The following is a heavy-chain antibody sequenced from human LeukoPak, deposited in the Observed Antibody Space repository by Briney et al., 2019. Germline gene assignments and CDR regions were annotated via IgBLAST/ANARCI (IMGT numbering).Heavy chain of an antibody. V-gene: IGHV3-7*01. CDR2: IKQDGSEK. CDR3: ARAVVVPAAMPEYYYYYMDV. Sequence: GGSLRLSCAASGFTFSRYSMTWVRLAPGKGLEWVANIKQDGSEKYYVDSVKGRFTISRDNAKNSLYLQMNSLRAEDTAVYYCARAVVVPAAMPEYYYYYMDVWGKGTTVTVSS. D-gene: IGHD2-2*01. CDR1: GFTFSRYS. J-gene: IGHJ6*03.